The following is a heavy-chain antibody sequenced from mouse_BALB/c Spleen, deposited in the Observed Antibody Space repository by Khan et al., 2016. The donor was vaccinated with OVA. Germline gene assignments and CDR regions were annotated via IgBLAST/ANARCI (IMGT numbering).Heavy chain of an antibody. Sequence: EVELVESGGGLVKPGGSLKLSCAASGFAFSSYDMSWVRQTPERRLEWVALISNGDSYTNYPDSVKGRFTISRDNARKTLYLHVSSLRSEDTALYYCARHGGFNPYFAMDYWGQGTSVTVSS. CDR1: GFAFSSYD. CDR2: ISNGDSYT. CDR3: ARHGGFNPYFAMDY. J-gene: IGHJ4*01. V-gene: IGHV5-9*02.